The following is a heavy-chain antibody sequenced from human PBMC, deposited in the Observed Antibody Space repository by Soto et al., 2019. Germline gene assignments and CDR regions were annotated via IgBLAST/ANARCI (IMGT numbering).Heavy chain of an antibody. CDR2: IYYSGST. D-gene: IGHD6-13*01. CDR1: GGSISSSSYY. CDR3: ARHGQQLGRLAWFDP. J-gene: IGHJ5*02. Sequence: QLQLQESGPGLVKPSETLSLTCTVSGGSISSSSYYWGWIRQPPGKGLEWIGSIYYSGSTYYNPSLKSRVTISVDTSKNQFSLKLSSVTAADTAVYYCARHGQQLGRLAWFDPWGQGTLVTVSS. V-gene: IGHV4-39*01.